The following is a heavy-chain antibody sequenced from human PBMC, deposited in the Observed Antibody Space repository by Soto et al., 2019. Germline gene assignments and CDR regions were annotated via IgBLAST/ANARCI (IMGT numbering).Heavy chain of an antibody. V-gene: IGHV6-1*01. CDR3: ARAGAAYQLLHYGMDV. CDR2: TYYRSKWYN. CDR1: GDSVSSNSAA. Sequence: QSQTLSLTCAISGDSVSSNSAAWNWIRQSPSRGLEWLGRTYYRSKWYNGYAVSVKSLITINPDTSKNQFSLQLNSVTPEDTAVYYCARAGAAYQLLHYGMDVWGQGTTVTVS. J-gene: IGHJ6*02. D-gene: IGHD2-2*01.